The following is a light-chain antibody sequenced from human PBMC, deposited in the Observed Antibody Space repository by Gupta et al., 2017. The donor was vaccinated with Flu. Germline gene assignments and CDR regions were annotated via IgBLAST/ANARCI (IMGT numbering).Light chain of an antibody. CDR3: QQYGSSPLWT. V-gene: IGKV3-20*01. CDR1: QSVSSSY. J-gene: IGKJ1*01. CDR2: GAS. Sequence: EIVLTQSPGTLSLSPGERATLSCRASQSVSSSYLAWYQQKPGQAPRLLIYGASSRATGIQDRFSGSGSGTDFTLTISRREHEEFAVYYCQQYGSSPLWTFGQGTKVEIK.